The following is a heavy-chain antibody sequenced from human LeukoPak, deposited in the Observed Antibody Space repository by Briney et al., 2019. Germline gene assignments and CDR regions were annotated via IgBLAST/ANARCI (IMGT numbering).Heavy chain of an antibody. J-gene: IGHJ4*02. CDR2: IHYSGSA. V-gene: IGHV4-61*01. D-gene: IGHD4-23*01. CDR1: GGSVSSGSYY. CDR3: ARDMGAPDYGSYSVDY. Sequence: TSETLSLTCTVSGGSVSSGSYYWSWIRQPPGRGLEWIAYIHYSGSAAYNPSLKSRVTISRDMSTNQFSLKMTSVTAADTAVYFCARDMGAPDYGSYSVDYWGQGTLVTVSS.